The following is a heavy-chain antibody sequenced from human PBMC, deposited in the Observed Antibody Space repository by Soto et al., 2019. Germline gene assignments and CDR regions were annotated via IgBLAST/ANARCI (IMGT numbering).Heavy chain of an antibody. CDR2: SIPIQGTA. D-gene: IGHD2-21*01. J-gene: IGHJ6*03. V-gene: IGHV1-69*08. CDR3: AKSLVFVDHGYMDV. CDR1: GGRFTSYI. Sequence: QVQLVQSGAEVKKPGSSVKVSCEASGGRFTSYIFTWVRQAPGQGLEWMGRSIPIQGTADYALKFQDRVTMTADKSTNTVHMEMRSPRPDDTAVYYCAKSLVFVDHGYMDVWGKGTTVTVSS.